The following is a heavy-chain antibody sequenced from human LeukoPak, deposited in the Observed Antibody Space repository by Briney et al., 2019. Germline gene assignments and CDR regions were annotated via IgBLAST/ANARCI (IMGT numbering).Heavy chain of an antibody. CDR3: ARDYHDILPPPNY. D-gene: IGHD3-9*01. Sequence: GASVTVSCKASGYTFTSYGISWVRQAPGQGLEWMGWISTYNDNTNYAQKLQGRVTMTTDTSTSTAYMELRSLRSDDTAVYYCARDYHDILPPPNYWGQGTLVTVSS. CDR2: ISTYNDNT. J-gene: IGHJ4*02. V-gene: IGHV1-18*01. CDR1: GYTFTSYG.